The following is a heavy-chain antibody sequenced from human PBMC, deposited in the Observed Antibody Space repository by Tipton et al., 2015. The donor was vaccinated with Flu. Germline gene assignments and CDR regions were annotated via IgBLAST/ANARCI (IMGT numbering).Heavy chain of an antibody. Sequence: TLSLTCVVSGYSISSGFFWSWVRQPPGRGLEWIGSIYHGGSAYYNTALESRVSLSVATSKNQFSLTVRSVTAADTAVYYCARNGHDYTNNWGRGTLVTVSS. D-gene: IGHD4-11*01. CDR3: ARNGHDYTNN. CDR1: GYSISSGFF. J-gene: IGHJ4*02. V-gene: IGHV4-38-2*01. CDR2: IYHGGSA.